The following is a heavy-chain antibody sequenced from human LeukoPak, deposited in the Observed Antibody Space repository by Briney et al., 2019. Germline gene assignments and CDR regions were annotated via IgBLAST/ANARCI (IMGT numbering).Heavy chain of an antibody. CDR1: GGTFSSYA. D-gene: IGHD2-15*01. Sequence: SVKVSCKASGGTFSSYAISWVRQAPGQGPEWRGRIIPILGIANYAQKFQLRVTITADKSTSTAYMELSSLRSEDTAVYYCARAFVVDQVRALSGIDHWGQGPLVPVPS. CDR2: IIPILGIA. V-gene: IGHV1-69*04. J-gene: IGHJ4*02. CDR3: ARAFVVDQVRALSGIDH.